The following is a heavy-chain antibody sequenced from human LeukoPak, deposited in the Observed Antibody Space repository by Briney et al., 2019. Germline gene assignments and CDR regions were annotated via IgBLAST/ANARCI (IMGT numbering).Heavy chain of an antibody. D-gene: IGHD2-21*01. V-gene: IGHV1-18*01. CDR1: GYTFNNYF. CDR2: ISPHSHTT. J-gene: IGHJ4*02. CDR3: ARGQSMYY. Sequence: GASVKVTFTASGYTFNNYFISRVRQAPGQGLEWVGWISPHSHTTHYAEKVQGRVTMTTDTSTTTVYMELRSLRSDDTAVYFCARGQSMYYWGEGTPVTVSS.